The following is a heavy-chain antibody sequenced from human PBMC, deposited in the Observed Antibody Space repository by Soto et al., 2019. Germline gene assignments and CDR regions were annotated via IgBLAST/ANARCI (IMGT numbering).Heavy chain of an antibody. CDR1: GFTFSTYG. J-gene: IGHJ3*02. CDR3: ARLYCSAARCYSVGAFDI. CDR2: IWFDGSDK. V-gene: IGHV3-33*01. Sequence: PGGSLRLSCAASGFTFSTYGMHWVRQAPGKGLEWVALIWFDGSDKYYTESVKGRFTISRDNSRSTVYLQMNSLRAEDTAIYYCARLYCSAARCYSVGAFDIRGQGTMVTVSS. D-gene: IGHD2-15*01.